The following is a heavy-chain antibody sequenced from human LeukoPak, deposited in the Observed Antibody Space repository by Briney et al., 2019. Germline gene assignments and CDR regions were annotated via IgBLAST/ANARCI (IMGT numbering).Heavy chain of an antibody. CDR2: INWNGGST. D-gene: IGHD1-26*01. J-gene: IGHJ5*02. V-gene: IGHV3-20*04. CDR1: GFTFDDYG. CDR3: ARAPKFRLVGVPKGQFDP. Sequence: GGALRLSCAASGFTFDDYGMSWVRQAPGKGLEGVSGINWNGGSTGYADSVKGQFTISRDNAKNSLYLQMNSLRAEDTALYYCARAPKFRLVGVPKGQFDPWGQGTLVTVSS.